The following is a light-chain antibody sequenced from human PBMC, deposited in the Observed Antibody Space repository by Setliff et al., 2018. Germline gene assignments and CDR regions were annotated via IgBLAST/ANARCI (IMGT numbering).Light chain of an antibody. Sequence: QSALTQPPSASGTPGQRVTISCSGSSANIGRYTVNWYQQLPGTAPKLLIYTNSQRPSGVPDRFSGSKSGTSGSLAISGLRSEDEADYYCAAWDDSLLAEVFGTGTKVTVL. CDR1: SANIGRYT. J-gene: IGLJ1*01. V-gene: IGLV1-44*01. CDR3: AAWDDSLLAEV. CDR2: TNS.